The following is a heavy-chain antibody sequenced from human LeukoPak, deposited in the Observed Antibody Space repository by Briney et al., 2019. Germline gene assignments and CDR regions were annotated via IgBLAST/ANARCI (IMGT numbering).Heavy chain of an antibody. J-gene: IGHJ6*03. Sequence: SETLSLTCTVSGGSISTSDYYWGWVRQSPGKGLEWIASVYYTGSPYYNLSFKSRVTISVDTSKNQFSLKLSSVTAADTAVYYCARGRPAGYYYMDVWGKGTTVTVSS. V-gene: IGHV4-39*07. CDR2: VYYTGSP. CDR1: GGSISTSDYY. CDR3: ARGRPAGYYYMDV.